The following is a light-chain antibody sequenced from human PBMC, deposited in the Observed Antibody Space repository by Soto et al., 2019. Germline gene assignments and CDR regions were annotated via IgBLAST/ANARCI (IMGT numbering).Light chain of an antibody. CDR1: SSNIGTGYD. Sequence: QSVLTQPPSVSGAPGQRVTISCTGSSSNIGTGYDVHWYRQLPGTAPKLLIYDNNNRPSGVPDRFSGSRSGTSASLAITGLQAEDEADYYCATRDDSLTGHWVFGGGTKLTVL. CDR2: DNN. J-gene: IGLJ3*02. V-gene: IGLV1-40*01. CDR3: ATRDDSLTGHWV.